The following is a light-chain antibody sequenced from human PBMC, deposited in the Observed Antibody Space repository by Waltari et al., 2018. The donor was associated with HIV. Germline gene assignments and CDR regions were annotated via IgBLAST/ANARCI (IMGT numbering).Light chain of an antibody. J-gene: IGLJ2*01. CDR2: DVS. V-gene: IGLV2-11*01. CDR1: SSDVGGYNY. Sequence: QSALTQPRSVSGSPGQSVTISCTGTSSDVGGYNYVSWYPQHPGNAPKLMIYDVSKLPSGVPDCFSGSKSGNTASLTISGLQAEDEADYYCCSYAGSYIYVGFGGGTKLTVL. CDR3: CSYAGSYIYVG.